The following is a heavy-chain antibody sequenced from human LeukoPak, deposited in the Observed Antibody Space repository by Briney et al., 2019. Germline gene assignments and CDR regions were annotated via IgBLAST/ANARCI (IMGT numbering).Heavy chain of an antibody. CDR2: IIPIFGTA. J-gene: IGHJ5*02. CDR1: GYTFTGYY. V-gene: IGHV1-69*06. D-gene: IGHD6-6*01. Sequence: SVKVSCKASGYTFTGYYMHWVRQAPGQGLEWMGGIIPIFGTANYAQKFQGRVTITADKSTSTAYMELSSLRSEDTAVYYCARDSSSSEWFDPWGQGTLVTVSS. CDR3: ARDSSSSEWFDP.